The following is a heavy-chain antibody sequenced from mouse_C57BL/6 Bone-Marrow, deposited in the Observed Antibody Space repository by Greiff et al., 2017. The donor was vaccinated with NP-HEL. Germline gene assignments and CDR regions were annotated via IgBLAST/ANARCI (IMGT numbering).Heavy chain of an antibody. J-gene: IGHJ1*03. D-gene: IGHD2-5*01. V-gene: IGHV1-64*01. Sequence: QVQLQQPGAELVKPGASVKLSCKASGYTFTSYWMHWVKQRPGQGLEWIGMIHPNSGSTNYNEKFKSKATLTVDKSSSTAYMQISSLTSEDSAVYYCARAYYSNYEYFDVWGTGTTVTVSS. CDR2: IHPNSGST. CDR1: GYTFTSYW. CDR3: ARAYYSNYEYFDV.